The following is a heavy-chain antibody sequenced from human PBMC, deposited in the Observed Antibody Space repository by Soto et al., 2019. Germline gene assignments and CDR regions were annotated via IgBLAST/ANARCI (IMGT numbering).Heavy chain of an antibody. CDR2: ISYDGSNK. Sequence: PGGSLRLSCAASGFTFSSYGMHWVRQAPGKGLEWVAVISYDGSNKYYADSVKGRFTISRDNSKNTLYLQMNSLRAEDTAVYYCAKDLKSTGGLFDYWGQGTQVTVSS. D-gene: IGHD2-15*01. J-gene: IGHJ4*02. CDR3: AKDLKSTGGLFDY. CDR1: GFTFSSYG. V-gene: IGHV3-30*18.